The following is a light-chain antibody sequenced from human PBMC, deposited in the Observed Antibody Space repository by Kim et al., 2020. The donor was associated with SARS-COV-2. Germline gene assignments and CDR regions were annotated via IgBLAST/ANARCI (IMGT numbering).Light chain of an antibody. V-gene: IGKV3-15*01. CDR1: QSVSSN. J-gene: IGKJ2*01. Sequence: SVYPGERATHSCRASQSVSSNLAWYQQKPGRAPRLLIYGASTRATGIPARFSGSGSGTEFTLTISSLQSEDFAVYYCQQYNNWPYTFGQGTKLEI. CDR3: QQYNNWPYT. CDR2: GAS.